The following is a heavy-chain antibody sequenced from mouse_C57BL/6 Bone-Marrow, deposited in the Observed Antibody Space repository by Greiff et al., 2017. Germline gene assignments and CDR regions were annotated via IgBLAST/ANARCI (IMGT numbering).Heavy chain of an antibody. J-gene: IGHJ1*03. CDR1: YTFSRRVH. CDR2: GQGLEWVG. V-gene: IGHV1-87*01. CDR3: SEDSAVYYFAFGDGYYPYWYFDV. D-gene: IGHD2-3*01. Sequence: VQLQQSGPELARSWASVKISCQAFYTFSRRVHFAIRDTNYWMQWVKQRPGQGLEWVGAIYPGNGDTSYNQKFKGKATLTADKSASTAYIQLSVLTSEDSAVYYFAFGDGYYPYWYFDVWGTGTTVTVSS.